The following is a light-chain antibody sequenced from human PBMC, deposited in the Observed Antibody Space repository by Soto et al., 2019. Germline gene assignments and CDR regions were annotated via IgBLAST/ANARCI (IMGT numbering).Light chain of an antibody. J-gene: IGKJ3*01. CDR3: QQYGSLFT. CDR1: QSVSSSY. CDR2: GAS. V-gene: IGKV3-20*01. Sequence: EIVLTQSPGTLSLSPGERATLSCRASQSVSSSYLAWYQQKPGQAPRLLIYGASSRATGIPDRFSGSGSGTDFTRTISRREPEDFAVYYCQQYGSLFTFGPGTKVDIK.